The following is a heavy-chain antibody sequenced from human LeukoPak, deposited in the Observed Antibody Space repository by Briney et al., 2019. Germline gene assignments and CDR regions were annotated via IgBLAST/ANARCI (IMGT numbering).Heavy chain of an antibody. J-gene: IGHJ4*02. CDR1: GFTFSNYY. Sequence: PGGSLRLSCAASGFTFSNYYMSWIRQAPGKGLEWISYISSSATNIQYADSVKGRFTISRDNAKNSLYLQMNSLRAEDTAVYYCARGGSGYSYYLDYWGQGTLVTVSS. D-gene: IGHD3-22*01. CDR3: ARGGSGYSYYLDY. V-gene: IGHV3-11*04. CDR2: ISSSATNI.